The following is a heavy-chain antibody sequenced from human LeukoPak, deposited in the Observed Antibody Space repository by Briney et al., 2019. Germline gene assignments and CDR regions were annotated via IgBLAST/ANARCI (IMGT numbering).Heavy chain of an antibody. CDR1: GGSISSSSYY. CDR3: PLYYYGSGSYYIGLSSRNGEHRYFDL. CDR2: IYYSGST. D-gene: IGHD3-10*01. J-gene: IGHJ2*01. V-gene: IGHV4-39*01. Sequence: PSETLSLTCTVSGGSISSSSYYWGWIRQPPGKGLEWIGSIYYSGSTYYNPSLKSRVTISVDTSKNQFSLKLSSVTAADTAVYYCPLYYYGSGSYYIGLSSRNGEHRYFDLWGRGTLVTVSS.